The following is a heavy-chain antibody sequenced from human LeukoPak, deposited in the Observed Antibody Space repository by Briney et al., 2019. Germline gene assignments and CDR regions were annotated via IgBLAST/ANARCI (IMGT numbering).Heavy chain of an antibody. D-gene: IGHD5-12*01. CDR2: IIPILGIA. V-gene: IGHV1-69*04. CDR1: GYTFTSYG. J-gene: IGHJ4*02. Sequence: SVKVSCKASGYTFTSYGISWVRQAPGQGLEWMGRIIPILGIANYAQKFQGRVTITADKSTSTAYMELSSLRSEDTAVYYCARVLEVATTYFDYWGQGTLVTVSS. CDR3: ARVLEVATTYFDY.